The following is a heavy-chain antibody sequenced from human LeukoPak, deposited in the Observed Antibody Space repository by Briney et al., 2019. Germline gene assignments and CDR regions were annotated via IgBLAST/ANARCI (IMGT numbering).Heavy chain of an antibody. CDR1: GYTFTSYY. CDR2: INPSGGST. CDR3: ARDEIAAAYRTNWFDP. J-gene: IGHJ5*02. V-gene: IGHV1-46*01. D-gene: IGHD6-13*01. Sequence: ASVKVSCKASGYTFTSYYMHWVRQAPGQGLEWMGIINPSGGSTSYAQKFQGRVTMTRDTSTSTVYMELSSLRSEDTAVYYCARDEIAAAYRTNWFDPWGQGTLVTVSS.